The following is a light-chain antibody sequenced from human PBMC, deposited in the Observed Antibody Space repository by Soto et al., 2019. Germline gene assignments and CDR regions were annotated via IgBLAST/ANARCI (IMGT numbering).Light chain of an antibody. J-gene: IGKJ4*01. CDR3: HQYNVCPLT. V-gene: IGKV3-15*01. CDR1: QSVSSN. CDR2: VAS. Sequence: EIVMTQSPATLSVSPGERATLSCRASQSVSSNLAWYQQKPGQTPKLLIYVASTRATGIPARFSGSGSGTEFTLTISSLQAEDFVVYYCHQYNVCPLTFGGGTKVEFK.